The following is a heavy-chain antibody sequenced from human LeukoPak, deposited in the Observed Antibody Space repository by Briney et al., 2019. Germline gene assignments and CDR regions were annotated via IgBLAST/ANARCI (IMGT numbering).Heavy chain of an antibody. CDR2: INWNSGSI. V-gene: IGHV3-9*01. D-gene: IGHD4-17*01. CDR3: VKGSVDDFVDYGASVFDS. J-gene: IGHJ4*02. CDR1: GFTFDDYA. Sequence: GGSLRLSCAASGFTFDDYAMHWVRQAPGKGLEWVSGINWNSGSIGYVDSVKGRFTISRDNAKNSLSLQMNSLRAEDTALYYCVKGSVDDFVDYGASVFDSWGQGTLVTVSS.